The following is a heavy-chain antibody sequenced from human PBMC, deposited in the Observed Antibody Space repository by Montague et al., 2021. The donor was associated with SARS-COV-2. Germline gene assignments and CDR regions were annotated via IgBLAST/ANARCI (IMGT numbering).Heavy chain of an antibody. CDR1: GGSISSYY. J-gene: IGHJ6*02. CDR2: IYTSGRT. CDR3: ARDRRTSGRGYWYHGLDV. D-gene: IGHD3-22*01. Sequence: SETLYLTCTVSGGSISSYYWSWIRQPAGKGLEWIGRIYTSGRTNHSPSLKSRVTISVDTSRNHLSLKLTSVTAADTAVYYCARDRRTSGRGYWYHGLDVWGQGTTVIVSS. V-gene: IGHV4-4*07.